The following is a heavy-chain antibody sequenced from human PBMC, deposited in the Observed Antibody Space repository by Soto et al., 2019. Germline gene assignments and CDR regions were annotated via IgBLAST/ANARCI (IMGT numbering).Heavy chain of an antibody. D-gene: IGHD1-1*01. CDR3: AKENCANPDS. Sequence: TSETLSLTCTVSGGSLSSYYWSWIRQPPGKGLEWIGYIYYSGSTNYNPSLKSRVTISVDTSKNQFSLKLSSVTVEDTAVYYCAKENCANPDSWGQGTLVTVSS. CDR2: IYYSGST. CDR1: GGSLSSYY. J-gene: IGHJ4*02. V-gene: IGHV4-59*12.